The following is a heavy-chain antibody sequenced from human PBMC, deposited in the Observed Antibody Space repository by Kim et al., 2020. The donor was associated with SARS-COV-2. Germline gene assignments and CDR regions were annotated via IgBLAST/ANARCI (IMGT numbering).Heavy chain of an antibody. D-gene: IGHD2-15*01. CDR2: IYYSGST. CDR3: ATRSAASGHWFDP. Sequence: SETLSLTCTVSGGSISSSSYYWGWIRQPPGKGLEWIGSIYYSGSTYYNPSLKSRVTISVDTSKNQFSLKLSSVTAADTAVYYCATRSAASGHWFDPWGQGTLVTVSS. J-gene: IGHJ5*02. CDR1: GGSISSSSYY. V-gene: IGHV4-39*07.